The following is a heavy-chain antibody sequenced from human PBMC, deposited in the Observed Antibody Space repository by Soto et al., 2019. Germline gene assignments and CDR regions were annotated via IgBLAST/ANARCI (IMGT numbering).Heavy chain of an antibody. CDR2: ISYDGSNK. D-gene: IGHD2-8*01. Sequence: QVQLVESGGGVVQPGRSLRLSCAASGFTFGSYAMHWVRQAPGKGLEWVAVISYDGSNKYYADSVKGRFTISRDNSKNTLYLQMNSLRAEDTAVYYCASNLYANYYGMDVWGQGTTVTVSS. CDR3: ASNLYANYYGMDV. V-gene: IGHV3-30-3*01. J-gene: IGHJ6*02. CDR1: GFTFGSYA.